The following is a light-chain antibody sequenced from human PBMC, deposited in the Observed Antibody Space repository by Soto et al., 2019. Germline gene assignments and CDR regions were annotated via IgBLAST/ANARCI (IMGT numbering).Light chain of an antibody. CDR3: QQFSSYPLT. CDR2: DAS. CDR1: QSVSSN. V-gene: IGKV3-20*01. Sequence: EFVMTPSPATLSVSPGESATLSCRASQSVSSNLAWYQQKPGQAPRLLIYDASSRATGIPDRFSGGGSGTDFTLTISRLEPEDFAVYYCQQFSSYPLTFGGGTKVDI. J-gene: IGKJ4*01.